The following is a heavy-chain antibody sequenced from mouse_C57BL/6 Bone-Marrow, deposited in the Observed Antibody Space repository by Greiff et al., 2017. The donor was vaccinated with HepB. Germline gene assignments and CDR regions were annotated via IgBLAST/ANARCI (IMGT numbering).Heavy chain of an antibody. D-gene: IGHD2-2*01. Sequence: QVQLQQPGAELVMPGASVKLSCKASGYTFTSYWMHWVKQRPGQGLEWIGEIDPSDSYTNYNQKFKGKSTLTVDKSSSTAYMQLSSLTSEDSAVYYCARGGGYGYQSYYFDDWGQGTTLTVSS. CDR2: IDPSDSYT. J-gene: IGHJ2*01. CDR1: GYTFTSYW. CDR3: ARGGGYGYQSYYFDD. V-gene: IGHV1-69*01.